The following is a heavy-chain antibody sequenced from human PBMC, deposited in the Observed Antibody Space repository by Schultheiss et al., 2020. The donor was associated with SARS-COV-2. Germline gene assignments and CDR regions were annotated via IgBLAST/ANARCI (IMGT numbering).Heavy chain of an antibody. D-gene: IGHD3-10*01. CDR3: ARDMVRGVIYYYYGMDV. CDR2: IGGSGGST. J-gene: IGHJ6*02. Sequence: GGSLRLSCAASGFTFSSYAMSWVRQAPGKGLEWVSTIGGSGGSTYYADSVKGRFTISRDNSKNTLYLQLNSLRAEDTAVYYCARDMVRGVIYYYYGMDVWGQGTTVTVSS. V-gene: IGHV3-23*01. CDR1: GFTFSSYA.